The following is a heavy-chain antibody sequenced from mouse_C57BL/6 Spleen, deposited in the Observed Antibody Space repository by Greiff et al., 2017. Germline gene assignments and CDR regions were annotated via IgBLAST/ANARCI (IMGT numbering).Heavy chain of an antibody. Sequence: VQLQQSGPELVKPGASVKISCKASGYSFTGYFMNWVMQSHGKSLEWIGRINPYNGDTFYNQKFKGKATLTVEKSSSTAHMELRSLTSEDSAVYYCASSYDGSSYYFDYWGQGTTLTVSS. CDR3: ASSYDGSSYYFDY. J-gene: IGHJ2*01. CDR2: INPYNGDT. V-gene: IGHV1-20*01. D-gene: IGHD1-1*01. CDR1: GYSFTGYF.